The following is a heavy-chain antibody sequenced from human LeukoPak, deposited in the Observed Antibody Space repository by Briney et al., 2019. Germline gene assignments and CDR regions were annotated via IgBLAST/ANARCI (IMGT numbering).Heavy chain of an antibody. CDR3: ARDTYCSSTSCYTPPYYMDV. D-gene: IGHD2-2*02. Sequence: PEGSLRLSCAASGFTFSSYWMSWVRQAPGKGLEWVANIKQDGSEKYYVDSVKGRFTISRDNAKNSLYLQMNSLRAEDTAVYYCARDTYCSSTSCYTPPYYMDVWGKGTTVTVSS. CDR1: GFTFSSYW. V-gene: IGHV3-7*01. CDR2: IKQDGSEK. J-gene: IGHJ6*03.